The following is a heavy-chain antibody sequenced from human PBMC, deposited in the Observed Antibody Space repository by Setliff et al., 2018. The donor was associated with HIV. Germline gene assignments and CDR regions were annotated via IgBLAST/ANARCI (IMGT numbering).Heavy chain of an antibody. Sequence: GGSLRLSCAASGFTFSDHYMSWIRQAPGKGLEWISFISSSRSYTKYADFVKGRFTISRDNSKNTLYLQMNSLRTDDTAVYFCARDFSTYYSIDSWGQGTLVTVSS. CDR3: ARDFSTYYSIDS. CDR1: GFTFSDHY. D-gene: IGHD3-22*01. CDR2: ISSSRSYT. V-gene: IGHV3-11*06. J-gene: IGHJ4*02.